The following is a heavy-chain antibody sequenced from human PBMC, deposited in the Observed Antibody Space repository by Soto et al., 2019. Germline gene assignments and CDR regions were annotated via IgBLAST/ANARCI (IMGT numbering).Heavy chain of an antibody. J-gene: IGHJ4*02. Sequence: SQTLSLTWAISWDSVSSNRAAWNWIRQSPSRGLEWLGRTYYRSKWYNDYAVSVKSRITINPDTYKNQFSLQLNSVTPEDTAVYYCARDSSSWYYYFDYWGQGTLVNVSS. CDR3: ARDSSSWYYYFDY. CDR2: TYYRSKWYN. D-gene: IGHD6-13*01. CDR1: WDSVSSNRAA. V-gene: IGHV6-1*01.